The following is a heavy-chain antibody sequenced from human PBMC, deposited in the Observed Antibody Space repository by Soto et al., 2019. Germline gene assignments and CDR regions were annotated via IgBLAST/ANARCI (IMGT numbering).Heavy chain of an antibody. CDR2: IIPIFGTA. Sequence: QVQLVQSGAEVKKPGSSVKVSCKASGGTFSSYAISWVRQAPGQGLEWMGGIIPIFGTANYAQKFQGRVTITADESTSTAYMELSSLRSEDTAVYYCARGYRSGLADYYSYGMDVWGQGTTVTVSS. J-gene: IGHJ6*02. D-gene: IGHD6-19*01. CDR1: GGTFSSYA. CDR3: ARGYRSGLADYYSYGMDV. V-gene: IGHV1-69*01.